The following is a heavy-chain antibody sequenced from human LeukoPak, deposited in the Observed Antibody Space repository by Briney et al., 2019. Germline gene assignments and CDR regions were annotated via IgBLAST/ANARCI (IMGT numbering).Heavy chain of an antibody. Sequence: SVKVSCKASGGTFSSYAISWVRQAPGQGLEWMGGIIPIFGSANYAQKFQGRVTTTTDESTSTAYMELSSLRSEDTAVYYCARSRYDFWSGYYDYYYYYMDVWGKGTTVTVSS. CDR2: IIPIFGSA. CDR3: ARSRYDFWSGYYDYYYYYMDV. D-gene: IGHD3-3*01. CDR1: GGTFSSYA. J-gene: IGHJ6*03. V-gene: IGHV1-69*05.